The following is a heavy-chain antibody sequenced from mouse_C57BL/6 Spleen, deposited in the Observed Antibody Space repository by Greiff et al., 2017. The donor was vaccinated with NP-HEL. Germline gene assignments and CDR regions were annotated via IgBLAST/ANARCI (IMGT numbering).Heavy chain of an antibody. CDR2: IDPSDSET. D-gene: IGHD2-3*01. CDR3: ARWDDGYYSWFAY. V-gene: IGHV1-52*01. Sequence: VQLQQPGAELVRPGSSVKLSCKASGYTFTSYWMHWVKQRPIQGLEWIGNIDPSDSETHYNQKFKDKATLTVDKSSSTAYMQLSSLTSEDSAVYYCARWDDGYYSWFAYWGQGTLVTVSA. CDR1: GYTFTSYW. J-gene: IGHJ3*01.